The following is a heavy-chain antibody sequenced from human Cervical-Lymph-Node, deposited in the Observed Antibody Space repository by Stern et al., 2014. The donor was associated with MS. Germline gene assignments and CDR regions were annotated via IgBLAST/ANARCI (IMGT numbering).Heavy chain of an antibody. Sequence: QLQLQESGPGLVKPSETLSLTCTVSGGSVSSKSHYWNRIRQNPGQGLEWIGHTYYIGDTNYNTFLKSRVTMSIDRSRNQFSLKLTSVTAADTAVYYCARGGKDGDNWAYCFDSWGQGTLVTVSS. D-gene: IGHD5-24*01. V-gene: IGHV4-61*01. CDR3: ARGGKDGDNWAYCFDS. CDR2: TYYIGDT. J-gene: IGHJ4*02. CDR1: GGSVSSKSHY.